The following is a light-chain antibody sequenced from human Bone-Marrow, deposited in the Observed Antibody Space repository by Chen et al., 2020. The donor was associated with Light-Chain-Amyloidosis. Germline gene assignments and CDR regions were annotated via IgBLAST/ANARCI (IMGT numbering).Light chain of an antibody. V-gene: IGLV2-23*01. CDR3: CSYAGSWV. Sequence: QSALTQPASVSGSPGQSMTISCTGTSIAVGSYNLVSWYQQHTGKAPKLMIYEGSKRTSGVSKRVAGSKAGNTASLTIAGLQAEDEADYACCSYAGSWVFGGGTKLTVL. CDR1: SIAVGSYNL. CDR2: EGS. J-gene: IGLJ3*02.